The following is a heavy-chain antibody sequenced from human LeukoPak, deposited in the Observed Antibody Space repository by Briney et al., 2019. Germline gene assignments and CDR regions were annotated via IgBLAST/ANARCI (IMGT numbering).Heavy chain of an antibody. Sequence: PSETLSLTCAVYGGSSSGYYWSWIRQPPGKGLEWIGEINHSGSTNYNPSLKSRVTISVDTSKNQFSLKLSSVTAADTAVYYCARESGEVPAAPIYYYYGMDVWGQGTTVTVSS. CDR1: GGSSSGYY. D-gene: IGHD2-2*01. CDR3: ARESGEVPAAPIYYYYGMDV. J-gene: IGHJ6*02. V-gene: IGHV4-34*01. CDR2: INHSGST.